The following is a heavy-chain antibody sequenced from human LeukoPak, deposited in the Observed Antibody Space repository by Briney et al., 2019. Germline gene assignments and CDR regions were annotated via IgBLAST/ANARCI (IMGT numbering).Heavy chain of an antibody. CDR2: MNPNSGNT. CDR1: GYTFTSYD. CDR3: ARGGDSSGYHTSYYFDY. Sequence: GASVKVSCKASGYTFTSYDINWVRQATGQGLEWMGWMNPNSGNTGYAQKFQGRVTMTRNTSISTAYMELSSLRSEDTAVYYCARGGDSSGYHTSYYFDYWGQGTLVTVSS. D-gene: IGHD3-22*01. J-gene: IGHJ4*02. V-gene: IGHV1-8*01.